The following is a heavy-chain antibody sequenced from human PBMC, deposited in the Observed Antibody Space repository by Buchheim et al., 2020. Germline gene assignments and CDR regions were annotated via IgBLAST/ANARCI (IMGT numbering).Heavy chain of an antibody. CDR2: ISYDGSNK. D-gene: IGHD1-26*01. Sequence: QVQLVESGGGVVQPGRSLRLSCAASGFTFSSYGMHWVRQAPGKGLEWVAVISYDGSNKYYADSVKGRFTISRDNSKNTLYLQMNSLRAEDTAVYYCAKDLVVGATTGVDYWGQGTL. J-gene: IGHJ4*02. CDR3: AKDLVVGATTGVDY. CDR1: GFTFSSYG. V-gene: IGHV3-30*18.